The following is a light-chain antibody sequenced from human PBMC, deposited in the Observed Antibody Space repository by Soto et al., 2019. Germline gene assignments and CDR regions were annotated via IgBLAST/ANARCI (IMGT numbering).Light chain of an antibody. V-gene: IGKV1-5*03. Sequence: DIQMTQSPSTLSASVGDRVTITCRASQSIDSWLAWYQQKPGEAPKLLIYRASILENAVPSRFSGSGSGTQFTLTISGLQPDDFATYYCHQYNTYWGTFGQGTKVDIK. J-gene: IGKJ1*01. CDR1: QSIDSW. CDR3: HQYNTYWGT. CDR2: RAS.